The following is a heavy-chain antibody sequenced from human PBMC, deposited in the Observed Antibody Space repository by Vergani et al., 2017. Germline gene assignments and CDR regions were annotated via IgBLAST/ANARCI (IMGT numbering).Heavy chain of an antibody. D-gene: IGHD1-1*01. CDR3: ATKSXGTPGCQIGYFRE. CDR2: IQFDGSNQ. Sequence: QVQLVESGGGVVQRGGSLRLSCATSGFTLSNYDMQWIRQGPGKGLEFVAFIQFDGSNQYYADSVKGRFTLSRDFSKNTLYLQMNSLRTDDTATYYCATKSXGTPGCQIGYFREWVQGTLVTVSS. V-gene: IGHV3-30*02. CDR1: GFTLSNYD. J-gene: IGHJ1*01.